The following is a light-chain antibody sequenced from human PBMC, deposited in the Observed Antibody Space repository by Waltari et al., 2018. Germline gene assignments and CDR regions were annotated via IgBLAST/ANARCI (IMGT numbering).Light chain of an antibody. CDR3: SSYTSTSTYV. V-gene: IGLV2-14*03. Sequence: QSALTQPASVSGSPGQSITISCPGTSSDIGGFNSVLWYQQHPGKGPKLMIYDVNNRPSGVSNRFSGSKSGNTASLTISGLQAEDEADYYCSSYTSTSTYVFGGGTKVTVL. CDR2: DVN. J-gene: IGLJ1*01. CDR1: SSDIGGFNS.